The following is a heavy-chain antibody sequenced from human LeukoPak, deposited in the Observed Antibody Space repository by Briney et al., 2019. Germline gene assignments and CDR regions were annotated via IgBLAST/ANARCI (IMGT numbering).Heavy chain of an antibody. CDR1: GGSISSYY. Sequence: SETLSLTCTVSGGSISSYYWSWIRQPPGKGLEWIGNIYYSGSTNYNPSLKSRVTISVDTSKNQFSLKLSSVTAADTAAYYCARGDYLRTQYYFDYWGQGTLVTVSS. D-gene: IGHD4-17*01. J-gene: IGHJ4*02. CDR3: ARGDYLRTQYYFDY. CDR2: IYYSGST. V-gene: IGHV4-59*12.